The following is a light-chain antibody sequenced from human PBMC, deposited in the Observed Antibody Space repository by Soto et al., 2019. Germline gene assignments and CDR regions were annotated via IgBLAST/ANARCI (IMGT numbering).Light chain of an antibody. V-gene: IGKV3-20*01. CDR1: QSVSSSY. Sequence: EIVLTQSPGTLSLSPGERATLSCRASQSVSSSYLAWYQQKPGQAPRLLICGTSTRATGIPDRFSGRGSGTDFTLTISRLEPEDFAVYYCQQYGSSPRTFGQGTKVEIK. J-gene: IGKJ1*01. CDR2: GTS. CDR3: QQYGSSPRT.